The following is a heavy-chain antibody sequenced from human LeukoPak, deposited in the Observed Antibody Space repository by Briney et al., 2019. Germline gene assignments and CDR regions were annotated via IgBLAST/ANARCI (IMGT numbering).Heavy chain of an antibody. J-gene: IGHJ5*02. D-gene: IGHD1-26*01. V-gene: IGHV4-4*07. Sequence: GSLRLSCTASGFTFSSYWMSWIRQPAGKGLEWIGRIYTSGSTNYNPSLKSRVTISVDTSKNQFSLKLSSVTAADTAVYYCARDKPVGAIKPMWFDPWGQGTLVTVSS. CDR3: ARDKPVGAIKPMWFDP. CDR2: IYTSGST. CDR1: GFTFSSYW.